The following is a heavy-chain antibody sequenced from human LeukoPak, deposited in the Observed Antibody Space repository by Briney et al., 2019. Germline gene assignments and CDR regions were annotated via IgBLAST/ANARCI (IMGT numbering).Heavy chain of an antibody. CDR1: GGSISSYY. CDR2: IYYSGST. D-gene: IGHD6-6*01. J-gene: IGHJ6*02. CDR3: ARDASSPYYYYGMDV. Sequence: SETLSLTCTVSGGSISSYYWSWIRQPPGKGLEWIGYIYYSGSTNYNPSLKSRVTISVDTSKNQFSLKLSSVTAADTAVYYCARDASSPYYYYGMDVWGQGTTVTVSS. V-gene: IGHV4-59*01.